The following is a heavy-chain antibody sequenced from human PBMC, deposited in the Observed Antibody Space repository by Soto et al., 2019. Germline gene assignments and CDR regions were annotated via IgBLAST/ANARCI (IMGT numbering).Heavy chain of an antibody. D-gene: IGHD1-7*01. CDR2: IWYDGSNK. V-gene: IGHV3-33*01. J-gene: IGHJ6*03. CDR3: ARDRAGTHYYMDV. Sequence: GGSLRLSCAASGFTFSSYGMHWVRQAPGKGLEWVAVIWYDGSNKYYADSVKGRFTISRDNSKNTLYLQMNSLRAEDTAVYYCARDRAGTHYYMDVWGKGTTVTVSS. CDR1: GFTFSSYG.